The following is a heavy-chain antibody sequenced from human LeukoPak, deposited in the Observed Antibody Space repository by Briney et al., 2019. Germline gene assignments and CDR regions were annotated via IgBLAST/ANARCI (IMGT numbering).Heavy chain of an antibody. J-gene: IGHJ6*02. CDR3: ARDRVTIFGVVIISWLGYYYYGMDV. CDR1: GYTFTGYY. CDR2: INPNSGGT. Sequence: ASVKVSCKASGYTFTGYYMHWVRQAPGQGLEWMGRINPNSGGTNYAQKLQGRVTMTTDTSTSTAYMGLRSLRSDDTAVYYCARDRVTIFGVVIISWLGYYYYGMDVWGQGTTVTVSS. V-gene: IGHV1-2*06. D-gene: IGHD3-3*01.